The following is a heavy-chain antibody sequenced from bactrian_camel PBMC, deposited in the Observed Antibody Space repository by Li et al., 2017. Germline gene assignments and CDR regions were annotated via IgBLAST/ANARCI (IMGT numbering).Heavy chain of an antibody. D-gene: IGHD1*01. V-gene: IGHV3S1*01. Sequence: HVQLVESGGGLVQPGGSLRLSCAASGFALSSYWIYWVRQAPGKGLEWVSTITNGRSSTFYSDSVKGRFTMSRDNAVNMVYLQMNSLKSEDTALYYCVILVAASYCGPGTQVTVS. CDR3: VILVAASY. J-gene: IGHJ4*01. CDR1: GFALSSYW. CDR2: ITNGRSST.